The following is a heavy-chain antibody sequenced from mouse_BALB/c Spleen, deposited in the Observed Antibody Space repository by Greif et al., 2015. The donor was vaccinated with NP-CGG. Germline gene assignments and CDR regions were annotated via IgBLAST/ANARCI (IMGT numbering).Heavy chain of an antibody. CDR1: GFAFSSYD. V-gene: IGHV5-12-1*01. CDR3: ARHGGVAWFAY. J-gene: IGHJ3*01. CDR2: ISSGGGST. Sequence: DVKLVESGGGLVKPGGSLKLSCAASGFAFSSYDMSWVRQTPEKRLEWVAYISSGGGSTYYPDTVKGRFTISRDNAKNTLCLQMSSLKTEDTAMYYCARHGGVAWFAYWGQGTLVAVSA.